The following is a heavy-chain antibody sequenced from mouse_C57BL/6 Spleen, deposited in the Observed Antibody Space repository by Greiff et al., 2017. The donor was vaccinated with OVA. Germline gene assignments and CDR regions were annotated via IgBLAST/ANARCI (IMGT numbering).Heavy chain of an antibody. D-gene: IGHD4-1*01. Sequence: QVQLKQSGAELVKPGASVKISCKASGYAFSSYWMNWVKQRPGKGLEWIGQIYPGDGDTNYNGKFKGKATLTADKSSSTAYMQLSSLTSEDSAVYFCASPLTGTGAMDYWGQGTSVTVSS. V-gene: IGHV1-80*01. CDR2: IYPGDGDT. J-gene: IGHJ4*01. CDR3: ASPLTGTGAMDY. CDR1: GYAFSSYW.